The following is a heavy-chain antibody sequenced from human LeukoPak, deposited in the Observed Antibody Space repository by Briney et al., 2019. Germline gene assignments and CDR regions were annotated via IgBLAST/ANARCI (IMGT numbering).Heavy chain of an antibody. V-gene: IGHV4-59*12. CDR2: ISYSGDT. J-gene: IGHJ3*02. Sequence: SETLSLTCTVSGGSISSYYWSWIRQPPGKGLEWIGHISYSGDTDYKSSLKSRITISLDASRNQFSLKLTSVTAADTAVYFCARDFLQTSSPDAFDIWGQGTMVTVSS. CDR1: GGSISSYY. D-gene: IGHD3-3*01. CDR3: ARDFLQTSSPDAFDI.